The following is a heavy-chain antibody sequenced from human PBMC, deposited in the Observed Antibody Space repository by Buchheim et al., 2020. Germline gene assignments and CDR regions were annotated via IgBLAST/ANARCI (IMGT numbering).Heavy chain of an antibody. Sequence: EVQLVESGGGLVQPGGSLRLSCAASGFTFSAYGMNWVRQAPGRGLEWVSYISSSSSIIYNADSEKGRFTISRDNAKNSLYLQMNSLRAEDTAVYYCARETSRPANHGSGSYAYLDYWGQGTL. CDR1: GFTFSAYG. J-gene: IGHJ4*02. V-gene: IGHV3-48*01. CDR2: ISSSSSII. D-gene: IGHD3-10*01. CDR3: ARETSRPANHGSGSYAYLDY.